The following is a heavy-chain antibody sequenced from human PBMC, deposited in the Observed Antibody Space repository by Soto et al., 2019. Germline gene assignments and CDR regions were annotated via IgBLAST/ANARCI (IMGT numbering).Heavy chain of an antibody. D-gene: IGHD5-12*01. Sequence: EVQLVESGGGLVQPGGSLRLSCAASGFTFSSYAMHWVRQAPGKGLEYVSDINSNGGSTYYANSVKGRFTISRDNSKNTLYLQMGSLRAEDMAVYYCVRRRYSGYEIDYWGQATLATVSS. J-gene: IGHJ4*02. CDR1: GFTFSSYA. V-gene: IGHV3-64*01. CDR2: INSNGGST. CDR3: VRRRYSGYEIDY.